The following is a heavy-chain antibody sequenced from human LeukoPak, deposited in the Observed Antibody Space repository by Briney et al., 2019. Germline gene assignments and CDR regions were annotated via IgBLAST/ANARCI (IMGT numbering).Heavy chain of an antibody. V-gene: IGHV3-23*01. CDR3: AKFLYYTSSSHYYYYALDV. CDR1: GFTFNTYA. Sequence: PGASLRLSCAASGFTFNTYAMSWVRQAPGKGLEWVSTISGSGGSTYYADSVTGRFTISRDNSKHTLYLQMNSLRAEDTAVYYCAKFLYYTSSSHYYYYALDVWGQGIKVTVSS. J-gene: IGHJ6*02. CDR2: ISGSGGST. D-gene: IGHD3-10*01.